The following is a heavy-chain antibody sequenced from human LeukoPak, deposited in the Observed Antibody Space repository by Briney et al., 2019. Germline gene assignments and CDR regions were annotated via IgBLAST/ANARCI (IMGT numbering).Heavy chain of an antibody. CDR2: IYHSGST. J-gene: IGHJ4*02. CDR1: NFSISSGYY. Sequence: SETLSLTCAVSNFSISSGYYWGWLRQPPGKGLEWIGSIYHSGSTYYNPSLKSRLTISVDTSKNQFSLKLSSVTAADTAVYYCARRGVIAARLFDYWGQGTLVTVSS. D-gene: IGHD6-6*01. V-gene: IGHV4-38-2*01. CDR3: ARRGVIAARLFDY.